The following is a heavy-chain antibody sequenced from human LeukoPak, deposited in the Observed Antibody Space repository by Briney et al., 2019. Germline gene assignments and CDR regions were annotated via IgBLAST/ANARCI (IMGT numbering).Heavy chain of an antibody. CDR2: FSGSDENT. Sequence: GGSLRLSCGASGFTFSNSVVSWVRQAPGKGLEWVSSFSGSDENTHHADSVKGRFTISRDNSKNTLYLQMNSLRAEDTAVYYCAKGGHSSGWSSSYYYYGMDVWGQGTTVTVSS. CDR1: GFTFSNSV. CDR3: AKGGHSSGWSSSYYYYGMDV. J-gene: IGHJ6*02. V-gene: IGHV3-23*01. D-gene: IGHD6-19*01.